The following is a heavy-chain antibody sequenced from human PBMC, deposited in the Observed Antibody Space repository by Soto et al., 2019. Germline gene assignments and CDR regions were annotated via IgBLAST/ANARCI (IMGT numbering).Heavy chain of an antibody. CDR2: INHSGST. CDR1: GGSFSGYY. CDR3: ARARYRNYYGSGLRLDY. J-gene: IGHJ4*02. D-gene: IGHD3-10*01. Sequence: SETLSLTCAVYGGSFSGYYWSWIRQPPGKGLEWIGEINHSGSTNYNPSLKSRVTISVDTSKNQFSLKLSSVTAADTAVYYCARARYRNYYGSGLRLDYWGQGTLVTVSS. V-gene: IGHV4-34*01.